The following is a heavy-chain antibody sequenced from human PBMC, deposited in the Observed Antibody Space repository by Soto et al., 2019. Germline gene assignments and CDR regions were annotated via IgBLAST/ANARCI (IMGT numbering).Heavy chain of an antibody. CDR1: GFTFSDYS. V-gene: IGHV3-48*01. CDR3: ASNCGGDCY. D-gene: IGHD2-21*01. J-gene: IGHJ4*02. Sequence: PGGSLRLSCAASGFTFSDYSMNWVRQAPGKGLEWVSYITYNGKTMFYADSVKGRLTVSRDNAKNSLYLQIHSLRAEDTAVYYCASNCGGDCYWGQGTLVTVS. CDR2: ITYNGKTM.